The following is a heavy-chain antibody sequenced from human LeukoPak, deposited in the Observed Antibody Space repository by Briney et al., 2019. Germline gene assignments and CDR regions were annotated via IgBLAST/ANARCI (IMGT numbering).Heavy chain of an antibody. V-gene: IGHV4-39*07. CDR3: ARARGAVTVDY. Sequence: SETLSLTCTVSGGSVSSNSYYWGWIRQPPGKGLEWIGTIYYSGTTYYNPSLKSRVTLAVDTSKNQFSLKLISVTAADTAVFYCARARGAVTVDYWGQGTLVTVSS. J-gene: IGHJ4*02. CDR1: GGSVSSNSYY. D-gene: IGHD6-19*01. CDR2: IYYSGTT.